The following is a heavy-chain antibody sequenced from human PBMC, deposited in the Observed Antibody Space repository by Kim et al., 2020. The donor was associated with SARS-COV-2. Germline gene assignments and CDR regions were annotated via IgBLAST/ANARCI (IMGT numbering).Heavy chain of an antibody. CDR3: ARVNRGSSAKYNWFDP. J-gene: IGHJ5*02. Sequence: SETLSLTCAVYGGSFSGYYWSWIRQPPGKGLEWIGEINHSGSTNYNPSLKSRVTISVDTSKNQFSLKLSSVTAADTAVYYCARVNRGSSAKYNWFDPWGQGTLVTVSS. CDR2: INHSGST. D-gene: IGHD6-6*01. CDR1: GGSFSGYY. V-gene: IGHV4-34*01.